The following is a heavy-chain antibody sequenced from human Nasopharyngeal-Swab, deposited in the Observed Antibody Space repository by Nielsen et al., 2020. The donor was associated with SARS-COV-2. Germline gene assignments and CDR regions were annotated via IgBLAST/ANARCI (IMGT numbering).Heavy chain of an antibody. J-gene: IGHJ4*02. D-gene: IGHD3-22*01. CDR1: GGSISSGGYS. CDR2: INHSGST. Sequence: SETLSLTCAVSGGSISSGGYSWSWIRQPPGKGLEWIGEINHSGSTNYNPSLKSRVTISVDTSKNQFSLKLSSVTAADTAVYYCARGFHPRHYYDSSGSSLDYWGQGTLVTVSS. CDR3: ARGFHPRHYYDSSGSSLDY. V-gene: IGHV4-30-2*01.